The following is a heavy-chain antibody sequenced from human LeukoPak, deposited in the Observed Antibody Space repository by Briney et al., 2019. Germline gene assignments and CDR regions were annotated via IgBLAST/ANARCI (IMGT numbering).Heavy chain of an antibody. D-gene: IGHD3-10*01. Sequence: SETLSLTCAVSGGSLSGYYWSWIRQPPGKGLEWIGDISHVGFTNYNPSLKSRLTMSVDTSKNQFSLKLSSVTAADTAVYYCARGLRRRTMVRGVPSYWYFDLWGRGTLVTVSS. V-gene: IGHV4-34*01. CDR2: ISHVGFT. CDR1: GGSLSGYY. CDR3: ARGLRRRTMVRGVPSYWYFDL. J-gene: IGHJ2*01.